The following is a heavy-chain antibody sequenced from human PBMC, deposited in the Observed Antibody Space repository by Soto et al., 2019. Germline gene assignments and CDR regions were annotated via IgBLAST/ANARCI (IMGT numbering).Heavy chain of an antibody. CDR1: GFTFSSYG. D-gene: IGHD5-18*01. CDR2: IWYDGSNK. CDR3: ARESVDPAMALGAFDI. Sequence: GGSLRLSCAASGFTFSSYGMHWVRQAPGKGLEWVAVIWYDGSNKYYADSVKGRFTISRDNSKNTLYLQMNSLRAEDTAVYYCARESVDPAMALGAFDIWGQGTMVTASS. V-gene: IGHV3-33*01. J-gene: IGHJ3*02.